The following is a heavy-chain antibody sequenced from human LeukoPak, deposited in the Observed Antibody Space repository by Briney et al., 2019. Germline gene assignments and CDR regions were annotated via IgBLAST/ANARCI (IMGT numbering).Heavy chain of an antibody. J-gene: IGHJ6*03. CDR1: GYTFTSYG. Sequence: AAVKVSCKASGYTFTSYGISWVRQAPGQGLGLMGWISAYNGNTNYAQKRQGRVTMTTDTSTSTAYMELRSLRSDDTAVYYCARLNQRGLDIVVGDYYYYMDVWGKGTTVTVSS. D-gene: IGHD2-15*01. CDR3: ARLNQRGLDIVVGDYYYYMDV. CDR2: ISAYNGNT. V-gene: IGHV1-18*01.